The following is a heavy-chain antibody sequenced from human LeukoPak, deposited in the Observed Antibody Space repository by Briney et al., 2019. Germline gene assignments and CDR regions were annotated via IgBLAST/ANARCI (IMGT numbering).Heavy chain of an antibody. CDR2: VSTYSGNT. Sequence: GASVKVSCKASGYTFTSYGISWVRQAPGQGLEWMGWVSTYSGNTNFAQKLQGRVTMTADTSTSTVCMELRSLRSDDTAVYYCASRGVAAVQHYYMDVWGKGTTVTVSS. CDR1: GYTFTSYG. D-gene: IGHD6-19*01. V-gene: IGHV1-18*01. J-gene: IGHJ6*03. CDR3: ASRGVAAVQHYYMDV.